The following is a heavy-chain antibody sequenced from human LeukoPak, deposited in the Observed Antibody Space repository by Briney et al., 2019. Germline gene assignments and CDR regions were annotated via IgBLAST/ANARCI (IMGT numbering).Heavy chain of an antibody. Sequence: ASVKVSCKASGYTFTSYGISWVRQAPGQGLEWMGWINPNSGGTNYAQKFQGRVTMTRDTSISTAYMELSRLRSDDTAVYYCARSGSYPQFYPFDYWGQGTLVTVSS. CDR2: INPNSGGT. J-gene: IGHJ4*02. D-gene: IGHD1-26*01. CDR1: GYTFTSYG. V-gene: IGHV1-2*02. CDR3: ARSGSYPQFYPFDY.